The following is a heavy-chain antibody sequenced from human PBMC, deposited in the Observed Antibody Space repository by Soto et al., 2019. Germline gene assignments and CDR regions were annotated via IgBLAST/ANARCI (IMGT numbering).Heavy chain of an antibody. CDR2: ISYDGSKK. CDR3: AKGQEDRYVGFDY. Sequence: QVQLVESGGGVVQPGRSLRLSCAASGFRFSSYDMHWVRQAPGKGLEWVAVISYDGSKKYYADSVKGRFTISRDDSKNTLYLQMNRLRAEDTAVYYCAKGQEDRYVGFDYWGQGTLVTVSS. J-gene: IGHJ4*02. CDR1: GFRFSSYD. D-gene: IGHD3-16*01. V-gene: IGHV3-30*18.